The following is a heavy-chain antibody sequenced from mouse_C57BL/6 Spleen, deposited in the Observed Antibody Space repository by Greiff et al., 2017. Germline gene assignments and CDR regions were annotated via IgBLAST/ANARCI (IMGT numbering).Heavy chain of an antibody. CDR2: IYPGGGYT. Sequence: QVQLQQSGAELVRPGTSVKMSCKASGYTFTNYWIGWAKQRPGHGLEWIGDIYPGGGYTNYNEKFKGKATLTADKSSSTAYMQFSSLTSEDSAIYYCARAYYYGSSTGYFDDWGQGTTLTVSS. V-gene: IGHV1-63*01. CDR3: ARAYYYGSSTGYFDD. J-gene: IGHJ2*01. D-gene: IGHD1-1*01. CDR1: GYTFTNYW.